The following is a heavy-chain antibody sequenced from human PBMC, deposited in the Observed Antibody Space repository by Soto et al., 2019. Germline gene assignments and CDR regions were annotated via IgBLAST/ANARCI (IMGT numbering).Heavy chain of an antibody. V-gene: IGHV3-11*06. CDR1: GFTFSDYY. Sequence: QVQLVESGGDLVKPGGSLRLTCAASGFTFSDYYMSWIRQAPGKGLEWSSSITNTSSYTNYADSVKGRFTVSRDNAKNSLFLQMNSLRAEDTAVYYCARCLDGKESSIPFYWGQGTLVTVSS. CDR2: ITNTSSYT. D-gene: IGHD6-6*01. CDR3: ARCLDGKESSIPFY. J-gene: IGHJ4*02.